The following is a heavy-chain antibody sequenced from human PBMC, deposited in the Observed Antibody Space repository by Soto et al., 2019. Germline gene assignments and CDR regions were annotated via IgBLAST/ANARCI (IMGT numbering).Heavy chain of an antibody. J-gene: IGHJ4*02. CDR2: IHNSGSP. CDR3: ARGPTTETVDS. Sequence: QVQLQESGPGLVRPSQTLSLTCSVSGASIYNGGYFWSWIRQPPGKGLEWIGHIHNSGSPYYNPSLKSRVTISADTSMNQFSLALTSVTAADTAMYYCARGPTTETVDSWGQGILVTVSS. V-gene: IGHV4-30-4*01. CDR1: GASIYNGGYF.